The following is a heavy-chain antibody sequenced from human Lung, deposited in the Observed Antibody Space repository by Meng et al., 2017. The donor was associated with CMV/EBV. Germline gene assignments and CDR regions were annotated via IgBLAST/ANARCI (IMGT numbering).Heavy chain of an antibody. CDR1: YAFNSYG. CDR2: MNPNSGDA. Sequence: YAFNSYGVYWVRQATGQGLEWMGWMNPNSGDADSAQKFQGRVTMTGNTSINTAYMELSSLRSEDAALYYCARGFRFRSGYHSSPLDYWGQGALVTVSS. CDR3: ARGFRFRSGYHSSPLDY. J-gene: IGHJ4*02. D-gene: IGHD3-3*01. V-gene: IGHV1-8*01.